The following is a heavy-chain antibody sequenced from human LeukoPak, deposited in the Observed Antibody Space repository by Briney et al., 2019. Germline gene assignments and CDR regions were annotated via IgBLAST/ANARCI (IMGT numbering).Heavy chain of an antibody. J-gene: IGHJ4*02. CDR2: ISSSGSTI. V-gene: IGHV3-11*04. CDR1: GFTFSDYY. D-gene: IGHD3-22*01. CDR3: ARGREYYYDSSVFYDY. Sequence: GGSLRLSCAASGFTFSDYYMSWIRQAPGKGLEWASYISSSGSTIYYADSVKGRFTISRDNAKNSLYLQMNSLRAEDTAMYFCARGREYYYDSSVFYDYWGQGTLVTVST.